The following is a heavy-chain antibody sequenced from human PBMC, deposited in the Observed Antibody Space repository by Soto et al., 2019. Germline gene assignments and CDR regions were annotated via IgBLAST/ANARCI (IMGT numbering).Heavy chain of an antibody. D-gene: IGHD3-16*01. CDR2: IGDDGKKQ. CDR3: AREKDGCNWGFDY. V-gene: IGHV3-33*01. Sequence: QVQLVESGGGVVQPGRSLRLSCVASGFTFSSHGMHGVRQAPGKGLVWVAVIGDDGKKQYYAASVRGRVTISRDNSRNTLSLQMKRLRGDETAGYYCAREKDGCNWGFDYWGQGTLVTVSS. J-gene: IGHJ4*02. CDR1: GFTFSSHG.